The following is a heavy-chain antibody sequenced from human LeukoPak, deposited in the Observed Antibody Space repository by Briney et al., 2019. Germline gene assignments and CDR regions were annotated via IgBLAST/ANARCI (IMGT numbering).Heavy chain of an antibody. V-gene: IGHV1-46*01. J-gene: IGHJ4*02. D-gene: IGHD3-22*01. Sequence: ASVKVSCKASGYTFTSYYMHWVRQAPGQGLEWMGIINPSSGSTTYAQKFQGRVTMTRDTSISTAYMELSRLRSDDTAVYYCAIITTAPFDYWGQGTLVTVSS. CDR3: AIITTAPFDY. CDR1: GYTFTSYY. CDR2: INPSSGST.